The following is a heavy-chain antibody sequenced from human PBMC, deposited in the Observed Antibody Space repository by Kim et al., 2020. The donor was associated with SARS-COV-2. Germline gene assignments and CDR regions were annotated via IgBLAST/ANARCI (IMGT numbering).Heavy chain of an antibody. D-gene: IGHD1-7*01. J-gene: IGHJ4*02. CDR2: IWYDGSNK. CDR1: GFTFSSYA. CDR3: AKDTNWNYGSFDY. V-gene: IGHV3-33*06. Sequence: GGSLRLSCAASGFTFSSYAVHWVRQAPGKGLEWVAVIWYDGSNKYYADSVKGRFTISRDNSKNTLYLQMNSLRAEDTALYYCAKDTNWNYGSFDYWGQGTLVTVSS.